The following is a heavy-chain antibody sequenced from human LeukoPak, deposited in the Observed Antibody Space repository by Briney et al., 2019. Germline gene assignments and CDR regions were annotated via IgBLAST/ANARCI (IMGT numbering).Heavy chain of an antibody. J-gene: IGHJ4*02. D-gene: IGHD2-2*01. V-gene: IGHV3-30*04. CDR3: ARAEAWYQLLSYYFDY. Sequence: GGSLRLSCAASRFTFSSYAMHWVRQAPGKGLEWVAVISYDGSNKYYADSVKGRFTISRDNSKNTLYLQMNSLRAEDTAVYYCARAEAWYQLLSYYFDYWGQGTLVTVSS. CDR1: RFTFSSYA. CDR2: ISYDGSNK.